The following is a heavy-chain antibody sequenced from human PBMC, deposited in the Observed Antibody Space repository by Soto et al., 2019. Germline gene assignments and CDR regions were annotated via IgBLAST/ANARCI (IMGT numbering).Heavy chain of an antibody. J-gene: IGHJ4*02. Sequence: QVQLVQSGAEVKKPGSSVKVSRKASGGTFSSYAISWVRQAPGQGLEWMGGIIPIFGTANYAQKFQGRVTITADESTSTAYMELSSLRSEDTAVYYCAAFWSGYYTRSSIDYWGQGTLVTVSS. CDR2: IIPIFGTA. CDR3: AAFWSGYYTRSSIDY. V-gene: IGHV1-69*01. D-gene: IGHD3-3*01. CDR1: GGTFSSYA.